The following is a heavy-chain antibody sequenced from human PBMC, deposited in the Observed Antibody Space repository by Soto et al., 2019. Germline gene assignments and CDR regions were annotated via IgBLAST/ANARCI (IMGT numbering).Heavy chain of an antibody. J-gene: IGHJ4*02. D-gene: IGHD1-7*01. Sequence: QVQLVESGGGLVKPGGSLRLSCAASGFTFSNYYLTWIRQAPGKGLEWISDISSSGSPAYYADSVKGRFTISRDNAKNSLYLQMNSLRAEDTAVYYCARAINWNYDFDYWGQGTLVTVSS. CDR3: ARAINWNYDFDY. CDR2: ISSSGSPA. V-gene: IGHV3-11*01. CDR1: GFTFSNYY.